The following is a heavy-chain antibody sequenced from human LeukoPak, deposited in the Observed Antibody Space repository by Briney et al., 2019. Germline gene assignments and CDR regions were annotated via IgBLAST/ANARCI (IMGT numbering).Heavy chain of an antibody. V-gene: IGHV4-4*02. D-gene: IGHD3-10*01. J-gene: IGHJ5*02. Sequence: SGTLSLTCAVSGGSISSSNWWSWVRQPPGKGLEWIGEIYHSGSTNYNPSLKSRVTISVDKSKNQFCLKLSSVTAADTAVYYCARGAYYYGLNWFDPWGQGTLVTVSS. CDR3: ARGAYYYGLNWFDP. CDR2: IYHSGST. CDR1: GGSISSSNW.